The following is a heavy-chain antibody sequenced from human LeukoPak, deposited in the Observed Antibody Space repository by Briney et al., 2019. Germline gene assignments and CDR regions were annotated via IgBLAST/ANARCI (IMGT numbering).Heavy chain of an antibody. CDR1: GYSISSGYY. Sequence: PSETLSLTCTVSGYSISSGYYWGWIRPPPGKGLEWIGSIHHSGSTYYNPSLKSRVTISVDTSKNQFSLKLSSVTAADTAVYYCARVSSPAAGLNWFDPWGQGTLVTVSS. J-gene: IGHJ5*02. CDR3: ARVSSPAAGLNWFDP. CDR2: IHHSGST. V-gene: IGHV4-38-2*02. D-gene: IGHD6-13*01.